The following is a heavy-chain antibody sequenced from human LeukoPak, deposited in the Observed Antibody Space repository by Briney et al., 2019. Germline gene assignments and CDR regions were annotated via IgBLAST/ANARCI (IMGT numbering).Heavy chain of an antibody. CDR3: ARESSRDIVVVPAAPGNWFDP. J-gene: IGHJ5*02. Sequence: GASVKVSCKASGYTFTGYYVHWVRQAPGQGLEWMGWINPNSGGTNYAQKFQGRVTMTRDTSISTAYMELSRLRSDDTAVYYCARESSRDIVVVPAAPGNWFDPWGQGTLVTVSS. CDR1: GYTFTGYY. V-gene: IGHV1-2*02. CDR2: INPNSGGT. D-gene: IGHD2-2*01.